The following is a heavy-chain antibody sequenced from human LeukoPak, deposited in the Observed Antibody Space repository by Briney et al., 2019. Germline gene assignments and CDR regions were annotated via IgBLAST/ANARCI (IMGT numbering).Heavy chain of an antibody. CDR3: AKELARATYYDFWSGYYHPPDY. CDR1: GFTFSSYS. Sequence: GGSLRLSCAASGFTFSSYSMNWVRQAPGKGLEWVSSISSSSSYIYYADSVKGRFTISRDNSKNTLYLQMNSLRAEDTAVYYCAKELARATYYDFWSGYYHPPDYWGQGTLVTVSS. V-gene: IGHV3-21*01. J-gene: IGHJ4*02. D-gene: IGHD3-3*01. CDR2: ISSSSSYI.